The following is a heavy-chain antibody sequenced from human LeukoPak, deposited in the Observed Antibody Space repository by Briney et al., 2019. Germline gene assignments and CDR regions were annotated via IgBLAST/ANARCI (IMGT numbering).Heavy chain of an antibody. J-gene: IGHJ3*02. D-gene: IGHD3-16*01. Sequence: SETLSLTCAVSGVSVTTYHWTWIRQPPGKGLEWLGHIHYSGGADYNPSLKSRVIMSLETSKNHFSLRLTSVTAADTGVYFCARAEGAASHIWGQGTMVSVSS. CDR3: ARAEGAASHI. CDR2: IHYSGGA. V-gene: IGHV4-59*02. CDR1: GVSVTTYH.